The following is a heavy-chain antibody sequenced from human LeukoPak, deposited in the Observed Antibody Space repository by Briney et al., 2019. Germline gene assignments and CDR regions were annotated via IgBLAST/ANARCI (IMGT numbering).Heavy chain of an antibody. D-gene: IGHD1-26*01. CDR3: ARDPIVGATDRYFDY. CDR1: GFTFDDYG. CDR2: INWNGGST. Sequence: PGGSLRLSCAASGFTFDDYGMSWVRQAPGKGLEWVSGINWNGGSTGYADSVKGRFTISRDNAKNSLYLQMNSLRAEDTALYYCARDPIVGATDRYFDYWGQGTLVTVSS. J-gene: IGHJ4*02. V-gene: IGHV3-20*04.